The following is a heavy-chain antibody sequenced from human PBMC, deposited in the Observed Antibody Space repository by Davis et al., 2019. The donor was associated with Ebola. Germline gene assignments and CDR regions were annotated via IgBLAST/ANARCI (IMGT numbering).Heavy chain of an antibody. V-gene: IGHV3-7*01. J-gene: IGHJ4*02. CDR3: AKVRYSSGWFTTPFDY. Sequence: GGSLRLSCAASGFTFSSYWMSWVRQAPGKGLEWVANIKQDGSEKYYVDSVKGRFTISRDNAKNSLYLQMNSLRAEDTAVYYCAKVRYSSGWFTTPFDYWGQGTLVTVSS. CDR2: IKQDGSEK. D-gene: IGHD6-19*01. CDR1: GFTFSSYW.